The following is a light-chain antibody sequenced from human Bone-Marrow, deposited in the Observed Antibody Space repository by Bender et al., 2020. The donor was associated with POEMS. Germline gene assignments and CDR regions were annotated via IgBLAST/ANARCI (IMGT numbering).Light chain of an antibody. CDR2: EGS. Sequence: QSVLTQPPSVSGSPGQSITISCTGTSSDVGSYKFVSWYQQHPGKAPKVMIYEGSKRPSGVSNRFSGSKSGKTASLTISGLQPEDEADYYCSSYAGTSTWVFGGGTKLTVL. V-gene: IGLV2-23*01. CDR3: SSYAGTSTWV. CDR1: SSDVGSYKF. J-gene: IGLJ3*02.